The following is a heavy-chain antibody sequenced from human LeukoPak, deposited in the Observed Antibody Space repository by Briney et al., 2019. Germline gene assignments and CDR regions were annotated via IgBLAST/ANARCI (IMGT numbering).Heavy chain of an antibody. CDR2: INHSGRT. V-gene: IGHV4-34*01. CDR3: AVATIAARSFDY. D-gene: IGHD6-6*01. J-gene: IGHJ4*02. Sequence: SETLSLTCSVSGVSISAYYWSWIRQPPGKGLEWIGEINHSGRTIYNPSLKSRVTISVDMSKNQFSLKLSSVTAADTATYYCAVATIAARSFDYWGQGTLVTVSS. CDR1: GVSISAYY.